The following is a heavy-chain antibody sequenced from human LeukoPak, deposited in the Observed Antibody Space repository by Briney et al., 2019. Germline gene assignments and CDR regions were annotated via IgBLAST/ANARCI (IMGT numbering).Heavy chain of an antibody. CDR3: ARDLRYCSGGSCYSPPYY. V-gene: IGHV1-2*06. D-gene: IGHD2-15*01. J-gene: IGHJ4*02. Sequence: GASVKVSCKASGYTFTGYYMHWVRQAPGQGLEWMGRINPNSGGTNYAQKFQGRVTMTRDTSISTAYMELSRLRSDDTAVYYCARDLRYCSGGSCYSPPYYWGQGTLVTVSS. CDR1: GYTFTGYY. CDR2: INPNSGGT.